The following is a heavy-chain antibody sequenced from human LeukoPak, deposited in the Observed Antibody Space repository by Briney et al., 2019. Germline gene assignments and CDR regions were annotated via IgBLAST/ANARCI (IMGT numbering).Heavy chain of an antibody. D-gene: IGHD6-19*01. Sequence: GGSLRLSCAASGFTFSSYAMSWVRQAPGKGLEWVSAISGSGGNTYYADSVKGRFTISRDNSKNTLYLQMNSLRAEDTAVYYCAKASGWYYYGMDVWGQGTTVTVSS. CDR1: GFTFSSYA. J-gene: IGHJ6*02. CDR2: ISGSGGNT. V-gene: IGHV3-23*01. CDR3: AKASGWYYYGMDV.